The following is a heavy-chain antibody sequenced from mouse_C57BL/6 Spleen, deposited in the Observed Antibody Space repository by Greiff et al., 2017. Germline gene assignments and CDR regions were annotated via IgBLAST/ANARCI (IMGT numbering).Heavy chain of an antibody. J-gene: IGHJ2*01. CDR3: ARDYYGSSYVASFDY. V-gene: IGHV1-64*01. D-gene: IGHD1-1*01. CDR2: IHPNSGST. CDR1: GYTFTSYW. Sequence: QVQLQQPGAELVKPGASVKLSCKASGYTFTSYWMHWVKQRPGQGLEWIGMIHPNSGSTNYNEKFKSKATLTVDKSSRTAYMQLSSRTSEDSAVYYCARDYYGSSYVASFDYWGQGTTRTVSS.